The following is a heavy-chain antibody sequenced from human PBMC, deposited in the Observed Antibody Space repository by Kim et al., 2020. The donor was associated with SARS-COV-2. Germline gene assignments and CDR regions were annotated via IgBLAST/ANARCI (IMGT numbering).Heavy chain of an antibody. Sequence: GGSLRLSCAASGFTFSSYAMSWVRQAPGKGLEWVSAISGSGGSTYYADSVKGRFTISRDNSKNTLYLQMNSLRAEDTAVYYCAKDLSSRDDYVWGSYRNYWGQGTLVTVSS. J-gene: IGHJ4*02. V-gene: IGHV3-23*01. CDR2: ISGSGGST. CDR3: AKDLSSRDDYVWGSYRNY. CDR1: GFTFSSYA. D-gene: IGHD3-16*02.